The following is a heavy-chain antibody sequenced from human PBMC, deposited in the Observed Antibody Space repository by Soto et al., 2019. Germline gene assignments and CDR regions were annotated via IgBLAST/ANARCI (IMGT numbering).Heavy chain of an antibody. V-gene: IGHV4-4*07. D-gene: IGHD1-1*01. J-gene: IGHJ5*02. CDR3: VRDGTKTLRDWFDP. CDR2: IYATGTT. CDR1: GASISGFY. Sequence: PSETLSLTCTVSGASISGFYWSWIRKSAEKGLEWIGRIYATGTTDYNPSLKSRVMMSVDTSKKQFSLKLRSVTAADTAVYYCVRDGTKTLRDWFDPWGQGISVTVS.